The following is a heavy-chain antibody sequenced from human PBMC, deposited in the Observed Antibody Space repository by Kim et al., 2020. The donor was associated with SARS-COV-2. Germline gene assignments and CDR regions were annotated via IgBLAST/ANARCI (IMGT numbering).Heavy chain of an antibody. CDR1: GFTFDDYT. V-gene: IGHV3-43*01. J-gene: IGHJ4*02. CDR2: ISWDGGST. D-gene: IGHD5-18*01. CDR3: AKDGERGLYSYGYSFDY. Sequence: GGSLRLSCAASGFTFDDYTMHWVRQAPGKGLEWVSLISWDGGSTYYADSVKGRFTISRDNSKNSLYLQMNSLRTEDTALYYCAKDGERGLYSYGYSFDYWGQGTLVTVSS.